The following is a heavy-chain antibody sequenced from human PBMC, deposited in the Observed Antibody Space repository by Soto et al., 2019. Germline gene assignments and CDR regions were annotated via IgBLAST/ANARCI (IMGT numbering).Heavy chain of an antibody. CDR1: GGVFSTYD. J-gene: IGHJ4*02. Sequence: SVKVFCRASGGVFSTYDLIWLGQAPGEGREWVVGIVPVFGTSNYAPKFWGRVTVTAPEATRTGYMELPHLISEDTAISYCARGSDYIRTRYYFDNWGQGTLVTVSS. V-gene: IGHV1-69*13. CDR2: IVPVFGTS. CDR3: ARGSDYIRTRYYFDN. D-gene: IGHD3-9*01.